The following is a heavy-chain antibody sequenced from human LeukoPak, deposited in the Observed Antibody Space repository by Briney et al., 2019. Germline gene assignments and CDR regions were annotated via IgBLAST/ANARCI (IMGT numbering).Heavy chain of an antibody. V-gene: IGHV1-2*02. CDR2: INPNSGGT. CDR1: GYTFTGYY. J-gene: IGHJ1*01. CDR3: ARSFGPYYYDSSGMRWGFQH. D-gene: IGHD3-22*01. Sequence: ASVKVSCKASGYTFTGYYMHWVRQAPGQGLEWMGWINPNSGGTNYAQKFQGRVTMTRDTSISTAYMELGRLRSDDTAVYYCARSFGPYYYDSSGMRWGFQHWGQGTLVTVSS.